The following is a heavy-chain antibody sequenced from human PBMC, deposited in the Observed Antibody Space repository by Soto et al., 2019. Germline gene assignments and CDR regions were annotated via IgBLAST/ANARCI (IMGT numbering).Heavy chain of an antibody. V-gene: IGHV1-18*01. CDR1: GYTFTSYG. D-gene: IGHD2-21*02. CDR2: ISGYDGRT. Sequence: QVHLVQSGAEVKKPGASVKVSCKTSGYTFTSYGISWVRQAPGQGLEWLGWISGYDGRTNLAQKVQDRVTLTTDTSTSTVYMERRSLRSDDTAVDYCAREGDVPYYYYGMDVWGQGTTVTVSS. CDR3: AREGDVPYYYYGMDV. J-gene: IGHJ6*02.